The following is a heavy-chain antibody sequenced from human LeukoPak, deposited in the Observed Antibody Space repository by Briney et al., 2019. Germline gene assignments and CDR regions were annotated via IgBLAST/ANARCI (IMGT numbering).Heavy chain of an antibody. CDR2: ISSSSSYI. D-gene: IGHD5-12*01. J-gene: IGHJ4*02. CDR3: ARADFGYPFDY. V-gene: IGHV3-21*01. Sequence: GGSLRLSCAASGFTFSSYSVNWVRQAPGKGLEWVSSISSSSSYIYYADSVKGRFTISRDNAKNSLYLQMNSLRAEDTAVNYCARADFGYPFDYWGQGTLVTVSS. CDR1: GFTFSSYS.